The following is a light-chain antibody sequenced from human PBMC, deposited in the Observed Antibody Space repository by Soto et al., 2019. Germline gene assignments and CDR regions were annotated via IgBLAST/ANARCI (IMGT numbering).Light chain of an antibody. CDR3: QQFNNWPPLT. CDR1: QFVSTN. Sequence: EVVMTQSPATLSVSPGERATLSCRASQFVSTNLAWYQQKPGQAPRLLIYSASTRAAGIPARFSGSGSGTEFTLTISGLQSEDSVVYCCQQFNNWPPLTFGGGSKVEIK. CDR2: SAS. V-gene: IGKV3-15*01. J-gene: IGKJ4*01.